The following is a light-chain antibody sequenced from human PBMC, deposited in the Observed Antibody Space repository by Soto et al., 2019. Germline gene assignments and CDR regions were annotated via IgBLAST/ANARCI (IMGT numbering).Light chain of an antibody. CDR1: QSVSSNY. CDR3: QQYGGSPIT. J-gene: IGKJ5*01. CDR2: GAF. V-gene: IGKV3-20*01. Sequence: DIVLTQSPGTLSVSPGERATLSCRASQSVSSNYLAWYQQKPGQAPRLLIYGAFYRASGVPVRFSGSGSGTDFTLTITRLEPEDFALYYCQQYGGSPITFGLGTRLEIK.